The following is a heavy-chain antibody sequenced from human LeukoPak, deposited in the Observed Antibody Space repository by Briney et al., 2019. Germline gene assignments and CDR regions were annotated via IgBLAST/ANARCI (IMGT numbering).Heavy chain of an antibody. CDR2: IRYDGSNK. D-gene: IGHD3-22*01. CDR1: GFTFSSYG. CDR3: AKVRGVVITFFDY. Sequence: GGSLRLSCAASGFTFSSYGMHWVRQAPGKGLEWVAFIRYDGSNKYYADSVKGRFTISRDNSKNTLYLQMNSLRAEDTAVYYCAKVRGVVITFFDYWGQGTLVTVS. V-gene: IGHV3-30*02. J-gene: IGHJ4*02.